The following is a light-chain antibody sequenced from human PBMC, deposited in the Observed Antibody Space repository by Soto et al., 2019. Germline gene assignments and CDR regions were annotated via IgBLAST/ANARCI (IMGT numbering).Light chain of an antibody. J-gene: IGKJ3*01. CDR1: QSLVYSDGNTY. CDR2: KVS. V-gene: IGKV2-30*01. Sequence: DVVMTQSPLSLPVTLGQPASISCRSSQSLVYSDGNTYLNWFQQRPGQSPRRLIYKVSNRDSGVPDRFSGSVAGTYFTLKISSVEAEDVGVYYCMQGTHPFTFGPGTKVDIK. CDR3: MQGTHPFT.